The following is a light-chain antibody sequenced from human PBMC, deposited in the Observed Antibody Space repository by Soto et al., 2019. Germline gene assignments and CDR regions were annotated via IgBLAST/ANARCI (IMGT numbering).Light chain of an antibody. CDR2: GDN. CDR1: TSNIGNNS. CDR3: AAWDDSLYNWL. Sequence: QSVLTQPPSATGTPGQRVTISCSGTTSNIGNNSVNWYQQLPGTAPKLLIYGDNQRPSGVPDRFSGSKSGTSASLAISGLQSEDESDYYCAAWDDSLYNWLFGGGTQLTVL. J-gene: IGLJ3*02. V-gene: IGLV1-44*01.